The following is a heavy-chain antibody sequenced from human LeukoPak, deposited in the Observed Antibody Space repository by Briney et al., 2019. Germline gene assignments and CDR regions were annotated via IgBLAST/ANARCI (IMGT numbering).Heavy chain of an antibody. CDR2: IIPIFGTA. D-gene: IGHD3-10*01. J-gene: IGHJ4*02. Sequence: SVKVSCKASGGTFSSYAISWVRQAPGQGLEWMGGIIPIFGTANYAQKFQGRVRITADKSTSTAYMELSSLRSEDTAVYYCARVREKGSGSFISWGQGTLVTVSS. V-gene: IGHV1-69*06. CDR3: ARVREKGSGSFIS. CDR1: GGTFSSYA.